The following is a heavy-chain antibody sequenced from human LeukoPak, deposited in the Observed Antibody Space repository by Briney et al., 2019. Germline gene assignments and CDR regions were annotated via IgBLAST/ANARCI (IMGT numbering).Heavy chain of an antibody. CDR2: IKEAGNEK. D-gene: IGHD3-9*01. CDR1: GFTFINYG. CDR3: ARGKLDFAF. Sequence: PGGTLRLSCAASGFTFINYGMSWVRQAPGKGLEWVANIKEAGNEKYYVDSVKGRFIISRDNAKNAVYLQMNSLRAEDTAVYYCARGKLDFAFWGQGALVSVSS. V-gene: IGHV3-7*01. J-gene: IGHJ4*02.